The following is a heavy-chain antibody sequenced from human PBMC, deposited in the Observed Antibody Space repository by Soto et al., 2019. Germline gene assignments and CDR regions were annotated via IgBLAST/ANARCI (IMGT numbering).Heavy chain of an antibody. J-gene: IGHJ4*02. CDR3: AAPYSPRHRLLGY. V-gene: IGHV3-21*01. CDR1: GFTFSDYS. CDR2: ISSSSTFT. D-gene: IGHD6-13*01. Sequence: GGSLRLSCVASGFTFSDYSVSWVRQAPGKGLEWLSSISSSSTFTHYADSVKGRFTISRDNAKNSLYLQMNSLRAEDTAVYYCAAPYSPRHRLLGYCGQGTLVTVSS.